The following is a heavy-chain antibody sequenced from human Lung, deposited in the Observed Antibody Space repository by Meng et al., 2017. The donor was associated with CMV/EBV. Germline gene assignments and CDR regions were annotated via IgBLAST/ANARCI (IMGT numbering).Heavy chain of an antibody. CDR3: ASVEVEITAGDY. V-gene: IGHV1-18*01. CDR2: VNAYSSDT. Sequence: LGQSGGEVKRAGVSVRVRCNASGYTVTNYGSTCVRRAPDQGLEWMGWVNAYSSDTNYAQTVQGMVTMTTYTTTSTTYMEQRKLRSDDTAVKYWASVEVEITAGDYWGQGTLVTVSS. CDR1: GYTVTNYG. J-gene: IGHJ4*02. D-gene: IGHD3-22*01.